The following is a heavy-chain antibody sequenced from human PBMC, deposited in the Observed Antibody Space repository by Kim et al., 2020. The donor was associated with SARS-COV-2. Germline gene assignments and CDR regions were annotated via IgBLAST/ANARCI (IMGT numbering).Heavy chain of an antibody. CDR1: GFTFSSYS. J-gene: IGHJ5*02. Sequence: GGSLRLSCAASGFTFSSYSMNWVRQAPGKGLEWVSSISSSSSYIYYADSVKGRFTISRDNAKNSLYLQMNSLRAEDTAVYYCARDYPLAYCGGDCSWGQGTLVTVSS. CDR2: ISSSSSYI. D-gene: IGHD2-21*01. V-gene: IGHV3-21*01. CDR3: ARDYPLAYCGGDCS.